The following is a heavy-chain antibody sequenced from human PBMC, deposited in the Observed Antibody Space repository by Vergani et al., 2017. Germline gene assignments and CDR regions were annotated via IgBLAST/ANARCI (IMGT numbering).Heavy chain of an antibody. Sequence: QVQLVQSGAEVKKPGSSVKVSCKASGGTFSSYAISWVRQAPGQGLEWMGGIIPIFGTANYEQKFQGRVTITADESTSTAYMELSSLRSEDTAVYYCARDSGIVVAPYYYYYGMDVWGQGTTVTVSS. CDR3: ARDSGIVVAPYYYYYGMDV. CDR1: GGTFSSYA. J-gene: IGHJ6*02. D-gene: IGHD3-22*01. V-gene: IGHV1-69*12. CDR2: IIPIFGTA.